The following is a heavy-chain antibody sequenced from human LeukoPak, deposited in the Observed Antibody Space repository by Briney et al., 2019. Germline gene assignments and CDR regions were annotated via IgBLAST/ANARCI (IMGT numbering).Heavy chain of an antibody. Sequence: SQTLSLTCAVSGGSISSGGYSWSWIRQPPGKGLEWIGYIYHSGSTYYNPSLKSRVTISVDRSKNQFSLKLSSVTAADTAVYYCARVAYCSGGSCSDAFDIWGQGTMVTVSP. CDR1: GGSISSGGYS. J-gene: IGHJ3*02. D-gene: IGHD2-15*01. CDR3: ARVAYCSGGSCSDAFDI. V-gene: IGHV4-30-2*01. CDR2: IYHSGST.